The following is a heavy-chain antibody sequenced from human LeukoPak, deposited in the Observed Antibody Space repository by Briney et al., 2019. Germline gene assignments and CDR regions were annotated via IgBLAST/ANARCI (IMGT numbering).Heavy chain of an antibody. D-gene: IGHD5-18*01. CDR2: IRYDGSNK. CDR1: GFTFSNYG. Sequence: GGSLRLSCAASGFTFSNYGVHWVRQAPGKGLEWVAFIRYDGSNKYYADSVKGRFTISRDNSKNTLYLQMDSLRAEDTALYYCAKPPAGYSSAFDYWGQGTLVTVSS. CDR3: AKPPAGYSSAFDY. J-gene: IGHJ4*02. V-gene: IGHV3-30*02.